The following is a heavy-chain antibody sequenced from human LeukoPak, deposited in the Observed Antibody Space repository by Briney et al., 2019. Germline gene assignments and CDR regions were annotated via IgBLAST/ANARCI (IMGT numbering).Heavy chain of an antibody. CDR2: INPSGGST. CDR1: GYTFTSYY. J-gene: IGHJ4*02. V-gene: IGHV1-46*01. CDR3: ARDPSSGVVTAIALDY. D-gene: IGHD2-21*02. Sequence: GASVKVSCKASGYTFTSYYMHWVRQAPGQGLEWMGIINPSGGSTSYAQKFQGRVTMTRDMSTSTVYMELSSLRSEDTAVYYCARDPSSGVVTAIALDYWGQGTLVTVSS.